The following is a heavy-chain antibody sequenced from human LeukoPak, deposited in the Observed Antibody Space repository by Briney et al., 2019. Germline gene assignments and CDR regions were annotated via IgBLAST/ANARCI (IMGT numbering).Heavy chain of an antibody. D-gene: IGHD5/OR15-5a*01. J-gene: IGHJ4*02. CDR2: IIPIFGTA. V-gene: IGHV1-69*13. CDR1: GGTFSSYA. CDR3: ARHSGGSTPIDY. Sequence: SVKVSCKASGGTFSSYAISWVRQAPGQGLEWMGGIIPIFGTANYAQKFQGRVTITADVSTSTAYMELSSLRSEDTAVYYCARHSGGSTPIDYWGQGTLVTVSS.